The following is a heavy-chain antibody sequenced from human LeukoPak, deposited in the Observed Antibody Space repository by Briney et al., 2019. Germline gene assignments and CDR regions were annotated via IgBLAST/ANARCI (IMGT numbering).Heavy chain of an antibody. CDR1: GYTFTGYY. V-gene: IGHV1-2*02. J-gene: IGHJ5*02. CDR3: ARDHREYDILTGYLNWFDP. D-gene: IGHD3-9*01. CDR2: INPNSGGT. Sequence: ASVKVSCKASGYTFTGYYMHQVRQAPGQGLEWMGWINPNSGGTNYAQKFQGRVTMTRDTSISTAYMELSRLRSDDTAVYYCARDHREYDILTGYLNWFDPWGQGTLVTVSS.